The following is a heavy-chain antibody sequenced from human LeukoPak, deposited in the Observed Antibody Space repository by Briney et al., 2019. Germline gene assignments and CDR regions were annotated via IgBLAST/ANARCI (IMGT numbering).Heavy chain of an antibody. J-gene: IGHJ6*02. CDR2: IYPGDSDT. V-gene: IGHV5-51*01. CDR3: ARDGYSGSYGMDV. D-gene: IGHD5-12*01. Sequence: GESLKISSKASGYSFTSYWIGWVRQMPGKGLEWMGIIYPGDSDTRYSPSFQGQVTISADKSISTAYLQWSSLKASDTAMYYCARDGYSGSYGMDVWGQGTTVTVSS. CDR1: GYSFTSYW.